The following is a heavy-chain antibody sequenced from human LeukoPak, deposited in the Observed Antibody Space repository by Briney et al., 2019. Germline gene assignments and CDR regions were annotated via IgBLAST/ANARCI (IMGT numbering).Heavy chain of an antibody. D-gene: IGHD4-11*01. J-gene: IGHJ4*02. Sequence: PSGTLSLTCAVSGGSISSGYWWSWVRQPPGKGLEWIGEISHSGSTNYNPSLKSRVTMSVDTSKNQFSLQLSSVTAADTAVYYCARLRDYLFDYWGQGTLVTVSS. CDR1: GGSISSGYW. CDR2: ISHSGST. V-gene: IGHV4-4*02. CDR3: ARLRDYLFDY.